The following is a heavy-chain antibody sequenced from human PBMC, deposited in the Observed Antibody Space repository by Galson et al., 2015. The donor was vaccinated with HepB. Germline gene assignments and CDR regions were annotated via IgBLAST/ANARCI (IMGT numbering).Heavy chain of an antibody. CDR1: GIAFSRSD. Sequence: SLRLSCAASGIAFSRSDMHWVRQAPGRGLEWVAIISYDGGKKYYAKSVQGRFTISRDNSKSTLFLLMNNMRSEDTAMYYCTRAVREPDSGYFDSWGQGAPVTVSS. D-gene: IGHD1-14*01. V-gene: IGHV3-30-3*01. CDR3: TRAVREPDSGYFDS. J-gene: IGHJ4*02. CDR2: ISYDGGKK.